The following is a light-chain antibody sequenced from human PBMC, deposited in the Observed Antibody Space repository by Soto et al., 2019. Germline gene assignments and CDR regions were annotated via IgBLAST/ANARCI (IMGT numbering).Light chain of an antibody. CDR1: SSDVGGYNY. J-gene: IGLJ3*02. Sequence: QSALTQPRSVSGSPGQSVTISCTGTSSDVGGYNYVSWYQQHPGKAPKLMIYDVSKRPSGVPDRFSGSKSGNTASLTISGLQAEDEADYYCCSYGGSYSWLFGGGTKLTVL. CDR3: CSYGGSYSWL. V-gene: IGLV2-11*01. CDR2: DVS.